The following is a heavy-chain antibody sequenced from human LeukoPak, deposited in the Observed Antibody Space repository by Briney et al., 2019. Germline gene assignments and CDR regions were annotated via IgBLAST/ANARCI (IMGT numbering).Heavy chain of an antibody. CDR1: GFTFDDYA. J-gene: IGHJ4*02. Sequence: AGGSLRLSCAASGFTFDDYAMHWVRQAPGKGLEWVSGISWNSGSIGYADSVKGRFTISRDNAKNSLYLQMNSLRAEDMALYYCAKAGSVAVAGPLDYWGQGTLVTVSS. D-gene: IGHD6-19*01. V-gene: IGHV3-9*03. CDR3: AKAGSVAVAGPLDY. CDR2: ISWNSGSI.